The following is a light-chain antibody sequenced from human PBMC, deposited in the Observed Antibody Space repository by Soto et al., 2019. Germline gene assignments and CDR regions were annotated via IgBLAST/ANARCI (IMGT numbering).Light chain of an antibody. Sequence: DIQMTQSPSSLSAAVGDRVTITCRASQSISSYLNWYQQKPAKAPKLLIYAATSLQSGVPSRFSGSGSGTDFTLTISSLQPDDFATYYCQQSYSTHTFGQGTKLEIK. J-gene: IGKJ2*01. CDR1: QSISSY. V-gene: IGKV1-39*01. CDR2: AAT. CDR3: QQSYSTHT.